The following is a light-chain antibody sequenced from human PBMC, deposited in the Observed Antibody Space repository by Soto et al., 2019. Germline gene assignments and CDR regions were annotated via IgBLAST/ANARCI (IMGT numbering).Light chain of an antibody. CDR3: AAWDGSLNGRFV. V-gene: IGLV1-47*02. CDR2: SNN. J-gene: IGLJ1*01. Sequence: QAVVTQPPSASGTPGQRVTISCSGSSSNIGTNYVNWYQQLPGTAPKLLIYSNNQRPSGVPDRFSGSKSGTSASLAISGLRSEDEADYFCAAWDGSLNGRFVFGTGTKLTVL. CDR1: SSNIGTNY.